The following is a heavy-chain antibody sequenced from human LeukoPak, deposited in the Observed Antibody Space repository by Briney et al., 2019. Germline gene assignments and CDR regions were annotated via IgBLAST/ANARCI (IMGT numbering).Heavy chain of an antibody. CDR3: AGVSSGMRDAFDI. CDR1: GYTFTSYY. D-gene: IGHD6-19*01. V-gene: IGHV1-46*01. Sequence: ASVKVSCKASGYTFTSYYMHWVRQAPGQGLEWMGIINPSGGSTSYAQKFQGRVTMTRDTSTSTVYMELSSLRSEDTAVYYCAGVSSGMRDAFDIWGQGTMVTVSS. CDR2: INPSGGST. J-gene: IGHJ3*02.